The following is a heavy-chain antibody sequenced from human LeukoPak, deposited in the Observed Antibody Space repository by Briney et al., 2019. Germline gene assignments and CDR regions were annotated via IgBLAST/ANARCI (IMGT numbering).Heavy chain of an antibody. CDR1: RFTFSSYG. V-gene: IGHV3-30*18. D-gene: IGHD6-13*01. CDR2: ISYDGTNK. Sequence: GESLRLSCAASRFTFSSYGMHWVRQAPGKGLEWVALISYDGTNKYYADSVKGRFTISRDNSKNTLYLQMNSLRPEDTAGYYCAKGVGSSWGMYYYYYGMDVWGQGTTVTVSS. J-gene: IGHJ6*02. CDR3: AKGVGSSWGMYYYYYGMDV.